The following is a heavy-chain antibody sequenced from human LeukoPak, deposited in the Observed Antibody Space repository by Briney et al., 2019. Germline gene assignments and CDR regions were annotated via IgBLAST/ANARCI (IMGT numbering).Heavy chain of an antibody. Sequence: RASVKVSCKASGGTFSSYGISWVRQAPGQGLEWMGWISAYNGNTNYAQKLQGRVTMTTDTSTSTAYMELRSLRSDDTAVYYCRVARLRVGFDYWGQGTLVTVSS. J-gene: IGHJ4*02. D-gene: IGHD5-12*01. CDR3: RVARLRVGFDY. CDR2: ISAYNGNT. CDR1: GGTFSSYG. V-gene: IGHV1-18*01.